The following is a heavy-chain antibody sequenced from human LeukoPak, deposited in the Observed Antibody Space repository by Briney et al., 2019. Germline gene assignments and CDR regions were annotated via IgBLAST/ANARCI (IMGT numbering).Heavy chain of an antibody. CDR1: GFTFSSYA. V-gene: IGHV3-30*01. D-gene: IGHD3-22*01. Sequence: GGSLRLSCAASGFTFSSYAMHWVRQAPGKGLEWVAVISYDGSNKYYADSVKGRFTISRDNSKNTLYLQMNSLRAEDTAVYYCARDRYYDSSGYMDVWGKGTTVTLSS. CDR3: ARDRYYDSSGYMDV. CDR2: ISYDGSNK. J-gene: IGHJ6*03.